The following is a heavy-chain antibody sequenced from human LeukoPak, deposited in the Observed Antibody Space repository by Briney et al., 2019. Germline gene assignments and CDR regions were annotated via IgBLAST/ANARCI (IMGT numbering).Heavy chain of an antibody. V-gene: IGHV1-69*01. Sequence: SVKVSCKASGGTFSIYAISWVRQAPGQGLEWMGGIIPIFGTANYAQKFQGRVTITADESTSTAYMELSSLRSEDTAVYYCARDRAIGDYYDSSGPLGWFDPWGQGTLVTVSS. D-gene: IGHD3-22*01. J-gene: IGHJ5*02. CDR3: ARDRAIGDYYDSSGPLGWFDP. CDR1: GGTFSIYA. CDR2: IIPIFGTA.